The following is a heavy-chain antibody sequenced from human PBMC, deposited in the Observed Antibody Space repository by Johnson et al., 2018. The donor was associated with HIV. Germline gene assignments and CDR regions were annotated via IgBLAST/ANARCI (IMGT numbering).Heavy chain of an antibody. Sequence: VQLVEFGGGLVKPGGSLRLSCAASGFTFSNAWMSWVRQAPGKGLEWVGRIKSISDGGTEDYAAPVRGRFTISRDTSENTLYLQMNSLKTEDTALYYCTTGLSWNDAFHIWAQGTMVTVSS. D-gene: IGHD1-1*01. V-gene: IGHV3-15*01. J-gene: IGHJ3*02. CDR2: IKSISDGGTE. CDR1: GFTFSNAW. CDR3: TTGLSWNDAFHI.